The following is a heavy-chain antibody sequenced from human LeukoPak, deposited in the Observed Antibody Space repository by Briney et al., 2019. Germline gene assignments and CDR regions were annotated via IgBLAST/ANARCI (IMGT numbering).Heavy chain of an antibody. J-gene: IGHJ4*02. CDR3: EVRGVSYYFDY. Sequence: GGSLRLSCAASGFTFSSYAMSWVRQAPGKGLEWVSAISGSGGSTYYADSVKGRFTISRDNSKNTLYLQMNSLRVEDTAVYYCEVRGVSYYFDYWGQGTLVTVSS. V-gene: IGHV3-23*01. D-gene: IGHD3-10*01. CDR2: ISGSGGST. CDR1: GFTFSSYA.